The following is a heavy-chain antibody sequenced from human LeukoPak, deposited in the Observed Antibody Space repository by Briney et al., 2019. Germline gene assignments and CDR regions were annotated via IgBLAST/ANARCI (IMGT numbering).Heavy chain of an antibody. CDR2: MNPNSGNT. CDR1: GYTFTSYG. CDR3: ARGERLNYDSSGYYFDY. Sequence: GASVKVSCKASGYTFTSYGISWVRQAPGQGLEWMGWMNPNSGNTGYAQKFQGRVTITRNTSISTAYMELSSLRSEDTAVYYCARGERLNYDSSGYYFDYWGQGTLVTVSS. J-gene: IGHJ4*02. D-gene: IGHD3-22*01. V-gene: IGHV1-8*03.